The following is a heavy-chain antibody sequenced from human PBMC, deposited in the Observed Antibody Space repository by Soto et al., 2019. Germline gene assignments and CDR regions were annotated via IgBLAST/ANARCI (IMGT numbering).Heavy chain of an antibody. CDR2: INAGNGDT. Sequence: GASVKVSCKASGYTFSRHSLFWVLQAPGQRLEWMGWINAGNGDTKYSQRFQGRVTITRDTSASTVYMELSTLRSEDTALYYCAREGGYNFWSGLGYWGQGTLVTVSS. V-gene: IGHV1-3*01. CDR1: GYTFSRHS. CDR3: AREGGYNFWSGLGY. J-gene: IGHJ4*02. D-gene: IGHD3-3*01.